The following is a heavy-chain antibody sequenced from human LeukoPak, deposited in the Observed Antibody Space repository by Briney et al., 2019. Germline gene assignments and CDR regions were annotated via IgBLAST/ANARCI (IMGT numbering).Heavy chain of an antibody. D-gene: IGHD1-26*01. CDR2: IYHNGNT. CDR3: ARSVPDVGVAQNGIDY. CDR1: GGSISSGDYS. J-gene: IGHJ4*02. Sequence: QSSETLSLTCAVSGGSISSGDYSWNWIRQPPGKGLEWIGKIYHNGNTGYNPSLKSRVTISVDTSKNQFSLKLSSVTAADTAVYYCARSVPDVGVAQNGIDYWGQGTLVTVSS. V-gene: IGHV4-30-2*02.